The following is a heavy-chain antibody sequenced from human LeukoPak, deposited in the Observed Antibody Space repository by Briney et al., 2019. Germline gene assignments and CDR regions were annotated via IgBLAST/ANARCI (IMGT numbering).Heavy chain of an antibody. CDR1: GGSITFGSYY. CDR2: TYTSGRT. D-gene: IGHD3-16*02. J-gene: IGHJ4*02. Sequence: TSETLSLTCTVSGGSITFGSYYWTWIRQPAGKGLEWIGRTYTSGRTFYNPSLKSRVTISMDTSMNQFYLRLNSVTAADTAVYYCARARVIPASFDDWGQGALVTVSS. V-gene: IGHV4-61*02. CDR3: ARARVIPASFDD.